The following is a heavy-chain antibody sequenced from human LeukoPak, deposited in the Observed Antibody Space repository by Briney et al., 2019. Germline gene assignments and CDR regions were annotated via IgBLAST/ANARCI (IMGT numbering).Heavy chain of an antibody. D-gene: IGHD3/OR15-3a*01. CDR2: ISSSGNII. V-gene: IGHV3-11*01. CDR3: AGDAMGPGLAGY. CDR1: GFTFSDYY. Sequence: GGSLRLSCAASGFTFSDYYMNWIRQAPGKGLEWVSYISSSGNIIYYADSVQGRFTISRDNAKGSLYLQMSSLRAEDTAVYYCAGDAMGPGLAGYWGQGTLVTVSS. J-gene: IGHJ4*02.